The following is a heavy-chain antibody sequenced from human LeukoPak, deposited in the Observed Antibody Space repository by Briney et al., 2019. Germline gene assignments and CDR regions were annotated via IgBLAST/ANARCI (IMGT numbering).Heavy chain of an antibody. J-gene: IGHJ4*02. V-gene: IGHV4-31*03. Sequence: SETLSLTCTVSGGSISRGGYCWSWIRQHPGKGLEWIRYIDYSGSTFYNPSLKSRLTMSIDTSKNQFSLKLSSVTAADTAVYYCAADTSGYRIFNYWGQGTLVTVPS. CDR3: AADTSGYRIFNY. CDR2: IDYSGST. CDR1: GGSISRGGYC. D-gene: IGHD3-22*01.